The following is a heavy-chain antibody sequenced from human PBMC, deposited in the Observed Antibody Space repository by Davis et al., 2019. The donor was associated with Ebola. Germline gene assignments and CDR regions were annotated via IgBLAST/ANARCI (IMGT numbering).Heavy chain of an antibody. CDR3: ARRRVIHDLSTNDYFDI. D-gene: IGHD5/OR15-5a*01. Sequence: GESLKISCQGSGYKFDTFWVGWVRQTPGKGLEWMGSIYPGDSGTRYSPSVQGQVTISADKSISTAYLQWSSLKASDTAMYYCARRRVIHDLSTNDYFDIWGQGTLVTVSS. CDR1: GYKFDTFW. J-gene: IGHJ4*02. V-gene: IGHV5-51*01. CDR2: IYPGDSGT.